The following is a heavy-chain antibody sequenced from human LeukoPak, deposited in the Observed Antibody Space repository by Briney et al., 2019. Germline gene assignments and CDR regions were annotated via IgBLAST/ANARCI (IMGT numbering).Heavy chain of an antibody. CDR1: GFTFSNYW. V-gene: IGHV3-7*01. J-gene: IGHJ6*03. Sequence: VGSLRLSCVASGFTFSNYWRSWVRQAPGKGVEWVANVKQEGSEKNYVGSVKGRSTISRDNAKNSLYLQMNSLRADDTAVYYCARDVQYYMDVWGKGTPVTVSS. CDR2: VKQEGSEK. D-gene: IGHD1-1*01. CDR3: ARDVQYYMDV.